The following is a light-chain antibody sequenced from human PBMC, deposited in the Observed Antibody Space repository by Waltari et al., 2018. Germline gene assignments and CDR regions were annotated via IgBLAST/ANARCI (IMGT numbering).Light chain of an antibody. CDR1: SCSVSTSDY. V-gene: IGLV8-61*01. Sequence: QTVVTQEPAFSVSPGGPITPTCALTSCSVSTSDYPSWYQQTPGQAPRTLIYSTNIRSSGVPDRFSGSIIGNKAALTITGAQADDESDYYCVLYGGNGIWVFGGGTRLTVL. CDR2: STN. J-gene: IGLJ3*02. CDR3: VLYGGNGIWV.